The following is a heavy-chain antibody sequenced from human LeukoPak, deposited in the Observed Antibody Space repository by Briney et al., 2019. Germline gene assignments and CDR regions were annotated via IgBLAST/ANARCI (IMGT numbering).Heavy chain of an antibody. Sequence: GGSLRLSCAASGFTFSSYGMHWVRQAPGKGLEWVAVIWYDGSNKYYADSVKGRFTISRDNSKNTLYLQMNSLRAEDTAVYYCARDLFRYGAYYYDSSGNWFDPWAREPWSPSPQ. V-gene: IGHV3-33*01. CDR3: ARDLFRYGAYYYDSSGNWFDP. CDR1: GFTFSSYG. CDR2: IWYDGSNK. J-gene: IGHJ5*02. D-gene: IGHD3-22*01.